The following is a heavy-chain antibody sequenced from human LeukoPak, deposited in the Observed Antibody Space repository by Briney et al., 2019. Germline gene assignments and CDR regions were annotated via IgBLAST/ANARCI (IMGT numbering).Heavy chain of an antibody. V-gene: IGHV3-7*03. CDR2: IKQDGSEK. CDR1: GFTFSSYW. J-gene: IGHJ6*02. D-gene: IGHD2-21*02. Sequence: PGGSLRLSCAASGFTFSSYWMSWVRQAPGKGLEWVANIKQDGSEKYYVDSVKGRFTISRDNAKNSLYLQMNSLRAEDTALYYCAKDRARDIVVVTAHPDIGMDVWGQGTTVTVSS. CDR3: AKDRARDIVVVTAHPDIGMDV.